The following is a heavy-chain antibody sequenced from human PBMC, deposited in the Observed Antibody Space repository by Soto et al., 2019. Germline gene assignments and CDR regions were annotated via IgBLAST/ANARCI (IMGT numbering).Heavy chain of an antibody. CDR3: ARRDIAVAGTGYFDY. V-gene: IGHV4-59*01. CDR1: GGSISSCY. J-gene: IGHJ4*02. CDR2: ISHSGST. D-gene: IGHD6-19*01. Sequence: PSETLSLTCTVSGGSISSCYWIWIRQSPGKGLEWIGYISHSGSTNYNPSLKSRVTIPVDTSKNLFSLKLSSVTAADTAVYFCARRDIAVAGTGYFDYWGQGTLVTVS.